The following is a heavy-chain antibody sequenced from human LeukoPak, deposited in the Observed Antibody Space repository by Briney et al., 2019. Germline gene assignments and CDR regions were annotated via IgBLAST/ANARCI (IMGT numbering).Heavy chain of an antibody. CDR3: ARHGERESGSWSGYYPATYYYMDV. CDR2: IYPGDSDT. CDR1: GYSFTSYW. D-gene: IGHD3-3*01. Sequence: GESLKISCKGSGYSFTSYWIGWVRQMPGKGLEWMGIIYPGDSDTRYSPSFQGQVTISADKSISTAYLQWSSLKASDTAMYYCARHGERESGSWSGYYPATYYYMDVWGKGTTVTVSS. J-gene: IGHJ6*03. V-gene: IGHV5-51*01.